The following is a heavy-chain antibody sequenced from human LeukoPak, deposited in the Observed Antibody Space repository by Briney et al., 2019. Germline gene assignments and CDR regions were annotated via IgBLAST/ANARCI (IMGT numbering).Heavy chain of an antibody. CDR1: GGSISSYY. CDR3: ARLAPYWGNDY. D-gene: IGHD7-27*01. V-gene: IGHV4-59*01. Sequence: SETLSLTCTVSGGSISSYYWSWIRQPPGKGLEWIGYIYYSGSTNYNPSLKSRVTISVDTSKNQFSLKLSSATAADTAVYYCARLAPYWGNDYWGQGTLVTVSS. J-gene: IGHJ4*02. CDR2: IYYSGST.